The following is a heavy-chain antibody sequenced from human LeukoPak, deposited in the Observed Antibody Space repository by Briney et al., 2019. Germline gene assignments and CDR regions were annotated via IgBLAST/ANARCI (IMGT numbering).Heavy chain of an antibody. CDR3: ARHSATFGLGYYYYMDV. V-gene: IGHV4-39*01. CDR2: IYYSGST. J-gene: IGHJ6*03. Sequence: NPSETLSLTCTVSGGSISSSSYYWGWIRQPPGKGLEWIGSIYYSGSTYYNPSLKSRVTISVDTSKNQFSLKLSSVTAADTAVYYCARHSATFGLGYYYYMDVWGKGTTVTISS. CDR1: GGSISSSSYY. D-gene: IGHD3-10*02.